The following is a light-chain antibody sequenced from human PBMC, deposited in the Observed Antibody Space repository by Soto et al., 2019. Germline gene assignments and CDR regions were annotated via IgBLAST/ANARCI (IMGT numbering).Light chain of an antibody. V-gene: IGKV1-39*01. J-gene: IGKJ1*01. CDR1: QSVSKY. Sequence: DLQMTQSPSSLSASVGDRVTITCRASQSVSKYLNWYQQKPGKAPKLLIFAASSLHSGVPSRFSGSGSGTDFTLTISSLQPEDFASYYCQQSYSTPGTFGRGTKVEIK. CDR2: AAS. CDR3: QQSYSTPGT.